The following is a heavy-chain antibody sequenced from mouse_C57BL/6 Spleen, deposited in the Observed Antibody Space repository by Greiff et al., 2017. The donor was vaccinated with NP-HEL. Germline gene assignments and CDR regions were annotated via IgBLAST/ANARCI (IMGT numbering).Heavy chain of an antibody. CDR1: GYTFTSYW. V-gene: IGHV1-64*01. J-gene: IGHJ2*01. CDR3: ARGNYYYYDYDGGSFDY. CDR2: IHPNSGST. D-gene: IGHD2-4*01. Sequence: QVQLQQPGAELVKPGASVKLSCKASGYTFTSYWMHWVKQRPGQGLEWIGMIHPNSGSTNYNEKFKSKATLTVDKSSSTAYMQLSSLTSEDSAVYYCARGNYYYYDYDGGSFDYWGQGTTLTVSS.